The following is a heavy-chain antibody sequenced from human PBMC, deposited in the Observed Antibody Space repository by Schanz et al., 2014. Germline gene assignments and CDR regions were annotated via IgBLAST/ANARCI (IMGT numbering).Heavy chain of an antibody. Sequence: VQLLESGGGLVQPGGSLRLSCGSSGFTFSPYWMHWVRQAPGKGLEYVSAISHDGYSTYYADSVKSRFTISRDNSRTTLYLQMNSLRAEDTAVYYCAGDGYSVVVISPTERFDIWGQGTMVTV. CDR2: ISHDGYST. V-gene: IGHV3-64*04. CDR3: AGDGYSVVVISPTERFDI. CDR1: GFTFSPYW. D-gene: IGHD2-21*01. J-gene: IGHJ3*02.